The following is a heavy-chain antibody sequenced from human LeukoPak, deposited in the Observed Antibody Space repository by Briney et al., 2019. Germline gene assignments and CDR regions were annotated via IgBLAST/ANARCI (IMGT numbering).Heavy chain of an antibody. V-gene: IGHV3-33*01. J-gene: IGHJ4*02. CDR2: IWYDGSNK. CDR1: GFTFSSYG. CDR3: ARDFGGYCSGGSCYSGWSDY. Sequence: GGSLRLSCAASGFTFSSYGMHWVRQAPGKGLEWVAVIWYDGSNKYYADSVKGRFTISRDNSKNTLYLQMNSLRAEDTAVYYCARDFGGYCSGGSCYSGWSDYWGQGTLVTVSS. D-gene: IGHD2-15*01.